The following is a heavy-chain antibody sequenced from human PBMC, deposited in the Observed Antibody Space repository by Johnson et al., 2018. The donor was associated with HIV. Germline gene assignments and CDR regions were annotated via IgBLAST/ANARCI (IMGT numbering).Heavy chain of an antibody. Sequence: VQLVESGGGLVKPGGSLRLSCAASGFTFSNAWMSWVRQAPGKGLELVGRIKSKTDGGTTDYAAPVKGRFTISRDDSKNTLYLQMNSLKAEDTAVYYCARDSLAHDAFDIWGQGTMVTVSS. CDR2: IKSKTDGGTT. CDR3: ARDSLAHDAFDI. V-gene: IGHV3-15*01. J-gene: IGHJ3*02. CDR1: GFTFSNAW.